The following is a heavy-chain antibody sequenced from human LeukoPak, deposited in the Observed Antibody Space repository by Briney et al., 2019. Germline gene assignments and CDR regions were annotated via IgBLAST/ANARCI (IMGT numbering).Heavy chain of an antibody. D-gene: IGHD6-19*01. CDR1: GYSFTSYW. J-gene: IGHJ6*03. V-gene: IGHV5-51*01. CDR2: IYPGDSDT. Sequence: GESLKISCKGSGYSFTSYWIGWVRQMPGKGLEWMGIIYPGDSDTRYSPSFQGQVTISADKSISTAYLQWSSLKASDTAMYYCARQLPAGPYYYYSMDVWGKGTTVTVSS. CDR3: ARQLPAGPYYYYSMDV.